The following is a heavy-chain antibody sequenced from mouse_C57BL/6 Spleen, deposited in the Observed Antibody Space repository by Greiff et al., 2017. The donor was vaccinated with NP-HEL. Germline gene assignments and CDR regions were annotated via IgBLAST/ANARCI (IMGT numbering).Heavy chain of an antibody. V-gene: IGHV1-59*01. Sequence: QVQLQQPGAELVRPGTSVKLSCKASGYTFTSYWMHWVKQRPGQGLEWIGVIDPSDSYTNYNQKFKGKATLTVDTSSSPAYMQLSSLTSEDSAVYYCARSGLRLPFAYWGQGTLVTVSA. J-gene: IGHJ3*01. D-gene: IGHD3-2*02. CDR2: IDPSDSYT. CDR1: GYTFTSYW. CDR3: ARSGLRLPFAY.